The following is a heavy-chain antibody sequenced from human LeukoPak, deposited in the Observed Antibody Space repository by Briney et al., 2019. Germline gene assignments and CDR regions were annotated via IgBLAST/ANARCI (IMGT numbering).Heavy chain of an antibody. CDR2: IYYSGST. D-gene: IGHD3-22*01. CDR3: ARAADYDSSGYYLSDY. CDR1: GGSISSGDYY. J-gene: IGHJ4*02. V-gene: IGHV4-30-4*01. Sequence: SQTLSLTCTVSGGSISSGDYYWSWIRQPPGKGLEWIVYIYYSGSTYYNPSLKSRVTISVDTSKNQFSLKLSSVTAADTAVYYCARAADYDSSGYYLSDYWGQGTLVTVSS.